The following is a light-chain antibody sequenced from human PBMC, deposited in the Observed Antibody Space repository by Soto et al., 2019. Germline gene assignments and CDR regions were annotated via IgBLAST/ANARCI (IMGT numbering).Light chain of an antibody. CDR2: KAS. Sequence: DIQMTQSPSTLSASVGDRVTITCRASQSVHNWLAWYQQKPGKAPRLLINKASSLEGGVPSRFSGSASEAEFTLTISSPQPDDFATYYCQQYYRYPPAFGPGTKVEIK. V-gene: IGKV1-5*03. CDR3: QQYYRYPPA. J-gene: IGKJ3*01. CDR1: QSVHNW.